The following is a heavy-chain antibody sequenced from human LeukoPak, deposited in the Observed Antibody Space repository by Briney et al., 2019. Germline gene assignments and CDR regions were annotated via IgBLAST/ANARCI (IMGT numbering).Heavy chain of an antibody. V-gene: IGHV3-11*01. J-gene: IGHJ4*02. CDR3: ARETGYSTSWYAYYFDY. CDR2: ISRGGSTT. D-gene: IGHD6-13*01. Sequence: GGSLRLSCAASGFTFSDYYMSWFRQAPGKGLEWVSYISRGGSTTYYADSVKGRFTISRDNTKNSLYLQMNSLRAEDTAVYYCARETGYSTSWYAYYFDYWGQGTLVTVAS. CDR1: GFTFSDYY.